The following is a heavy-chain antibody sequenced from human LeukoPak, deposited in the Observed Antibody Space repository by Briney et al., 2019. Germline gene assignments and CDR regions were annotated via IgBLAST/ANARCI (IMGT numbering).Heavy chain of an antibody. V-gene: IGHV4-34*01. CDR1: GGSINSYY. D-gene: IGHD6-19*01. CDR2: INHSGST. J-gene: IGHJ4*02. CDR3: ARGLSGWYSIGY. Sequence: PSETLSLTCTVSGGSINSYYWSWIRQPPGKGLEWIGEINHSGSTNYNPSLKSRVTISVDTSKNQFSLKLSSVTAADTAVYYCARGLSGWYSIGYWGQGTLVTVSS.